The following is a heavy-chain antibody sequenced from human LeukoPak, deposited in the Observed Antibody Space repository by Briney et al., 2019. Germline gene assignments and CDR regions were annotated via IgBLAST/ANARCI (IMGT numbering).Heavy chain of an antibody. CDR3: ARGQTTVITSGAFDI. CDR2: INSDGSST. J-gene: IGHJ3*02. Sequence: GGSLRLSCAASGFTFSSYWMHWVRQAPGKGLVWVSRINSDGSSTNYADSVKGRFTISRDNVKNTLYLQMNSLRAEDTAVYYCARGQTTVITSGAFDIWGQGTMVTVSS. V-gene: IGHV3-74*01. D-gene: IGHD4-17*01. CDR1: GFTFSSYW.